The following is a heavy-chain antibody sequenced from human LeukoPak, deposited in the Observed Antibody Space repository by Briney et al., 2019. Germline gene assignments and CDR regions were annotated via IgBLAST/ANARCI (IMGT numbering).Heavy chain of an antibody. Sequence: SETLSLTCTVSGGSINSYYWGWSRQPAGTGVEWVGRIYTSGSTNYNPSLNSRVTMSVDTSKNQFSLKLSSVTAADTAVYYCARDQLSITIFGVVTDDAFDIWGQGTMVTVSS. CDR2: IYTSGST. J-gene: IGHJ3*02. CDR3: ARDQLSITIFGVVTDDAFDI. V-gene: IGHV4-4*07. CDR1: GGSINSYY. D-gene: IGHD3-3*01.